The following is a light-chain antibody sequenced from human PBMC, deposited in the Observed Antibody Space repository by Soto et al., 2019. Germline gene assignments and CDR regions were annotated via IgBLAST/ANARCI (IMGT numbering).Light chain of an antibody. CDR1: QSVSSSY. V-gene: IGKV3-20*01. J-gene: IGKJ1*01. CDR3: QQYGSSPWT. Sequence: EIVLTQSPGTLSLSPGERATLSCRASQSVSSSYLAWYQQKPGQAPRLLIYGASSRATGIQDRFSGIGSGTDFTLTISRLEPEDFAVYYCQQYGSSPWTFGQGTKVEIK. CDR2: GAS.